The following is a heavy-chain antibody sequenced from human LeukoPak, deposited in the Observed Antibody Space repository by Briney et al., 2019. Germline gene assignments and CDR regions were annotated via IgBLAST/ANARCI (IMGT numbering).Heavy chain of an antibody. J-gene: IGHJ6*02. CDR2: INAGNGNT. D-gene: IGHD3-22*01. CDR3: VRAEYYYDSSGYPYGMDV. Sequence: EASVKVSCKASGYTFTSYAMHWVRQAPGQRLEWMGWINAGNGNTKYSQKFQGRVTITADKSTSTAYMELNSLRAEDTAVYYCVRAEYYYDSSGYPYGMDVWGQGTTVTVSS. CDR1: GYTFTSYA. V-gene: IGHV1-3*01.